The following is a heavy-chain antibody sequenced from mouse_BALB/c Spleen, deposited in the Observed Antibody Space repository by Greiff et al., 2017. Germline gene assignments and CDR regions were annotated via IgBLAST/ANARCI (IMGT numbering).Heavy chain of an antibody. V-gene: IGHV1S22*01. D-gene: IGHD2-1*01. Sequence: LQQPGSELVRPGASVKLSCKASGYTFTSYWMHWVKQRPGQGLEWIGNIYPGSGSTNYDEKFKSKATLTVDTSSSTAYMQLSSLTSEDSAVYYCTRGGYGNAWFAYWGQGTLVTVSA. J-gene: IGHJ3*01. CDR1: GYTFTSYW. CDR3: TRGGYGNAWFAY. CDR2: IYPGSGST.